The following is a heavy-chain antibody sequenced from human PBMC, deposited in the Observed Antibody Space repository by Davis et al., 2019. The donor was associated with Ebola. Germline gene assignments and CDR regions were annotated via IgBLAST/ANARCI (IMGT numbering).Heavy chain of an antibody. D-gene: IGHD6-19*01. CDR2: INHSGST. J-gene: IGHJ6*04. Sequence: TLSLTCAVYGGSFSGYYWSWIRQPPGKGLEWIGEINHSGSTNYNPSLKSRVTISVDTSKNQFSLKLSSVTAADTAVYYCARVGSGSLFFYYGMDVWGKGTTVTVSS. CDR3: ARVGSGSLFFYYGMDV. CDR1: GGSFSGYY. V-gene: IGHV4-34*01.